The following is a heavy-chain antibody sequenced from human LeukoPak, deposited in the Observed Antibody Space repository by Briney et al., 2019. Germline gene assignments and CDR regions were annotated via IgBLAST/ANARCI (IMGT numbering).Heavy chain of an antibody. CDR1: GGSFSGYY. V-gene: IGHV4-34*01. J-gene: IGHJ4*02. Sequence: SETLSLTCAVYGGSFSGYYWSWIRQPPGKGLEWIGEINHSGSTNYNPSLKSRVTISVDTSKHQFSLKLSSVTAADTAVYYCARARCSSTSCYRRYYFDYWGQGTLVTVSS. CDR3: ARARCSSTSCYRRYYFDY. CDR2: INHSGST. D-gene: IGHD2-2*01.